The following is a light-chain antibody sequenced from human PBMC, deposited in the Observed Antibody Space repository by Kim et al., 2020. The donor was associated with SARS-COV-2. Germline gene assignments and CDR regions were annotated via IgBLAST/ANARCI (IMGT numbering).Light chain of an antibody. CDR2: DVS. Sequence: QSALTQPASVSGSPGQAITISCTGTSSDVGGYDYVSWYQQHPGKAPKLLISDVSNRPSGVSNRFSGSKSGNTASLTISGLRTEDEADYYCSSYTSSSTLVFGGGTQLTVL. CDR1: SSDVGGYDY. CDR3: SSYTSSSTLV. J-gene: IGLJ2*01. V-gene: IGLV2-14*03.